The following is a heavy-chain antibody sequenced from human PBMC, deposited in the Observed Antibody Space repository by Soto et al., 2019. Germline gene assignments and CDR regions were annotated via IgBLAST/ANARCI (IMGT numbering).Heavy chain of an antibody. V-gene: IGHV3-53*01. CDR1: GFTVSSNY. J-gene: IGHJ6*03. CDR2: IYSGGST. Sequence: GSLRLSCAASGFTVSSNYMSWVRQAPGKGLEWVSVIYSGGSTYYADSMKGRFTISRDNSKNTRYLQMNSLRAEDTAVYYCARSKGYCSSTSCYTPYYYYYMDVWGKGTTVTVSS. CDR3: ARSKGYCSSTSCYTPYYYYYMDV. D-gene: IGHD2-2*02.